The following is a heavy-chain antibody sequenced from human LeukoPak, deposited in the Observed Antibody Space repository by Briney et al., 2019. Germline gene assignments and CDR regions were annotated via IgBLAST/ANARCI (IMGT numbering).Heavy chain of an antibody. V-gene: IGHV4-39*07. D-gene: IGHD5-24*01. CDR1: GGSISSSSYY. CDR2: IYYSGST. J-gene: IGHJ4*02. Sequence: PSETLSLTCTVSGGSISSSSYYWGWIRQPPGKGLEWIGSIYYSGSTYYNPSLKSRVTISVDTSKNQFSLKLSSVTAADTAVYYCAIDVEMATIPYWGQGTLVTVSS. CDR3: AIDVEMATIPY.